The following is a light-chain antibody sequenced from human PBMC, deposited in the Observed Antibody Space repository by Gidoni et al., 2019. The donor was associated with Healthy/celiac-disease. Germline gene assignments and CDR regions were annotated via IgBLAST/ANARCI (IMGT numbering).Light chain of an antibody. Sequence: QSALPPPASVSGSPGPSITISCTGTSSDVGGYNYVSWYQQHPGKAPKLMIYDVSNRPSGVSNRFSGSKSGNTASLTISGLQAEDEADYYCSSYTSSSTPVVFGGGTKLTVL. CDR1: SSDVGGYNY. V-gene: IGLV2-14*01. CDR3: SSYTSSSTPVV. J-gene: IGLJ2*01. CDR2: DVS.